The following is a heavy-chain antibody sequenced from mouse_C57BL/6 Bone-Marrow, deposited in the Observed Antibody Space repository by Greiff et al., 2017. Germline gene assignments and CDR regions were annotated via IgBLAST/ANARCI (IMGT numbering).Heavy chain of an antibody. CDR1: GYAFSSSW. CDR2: IYPGDGDT. J-gene: IGHJ4*01. V-gene: IGHV1-82*01. CDR3: AREQLRLQLDY. Sequence: VQGVESGPELVKPGASVKISCKASGYAFSSSWMNWVKQRPGKGLEWIGRIYPGDGDTNYNGKFKGKATLTADKSSSTAYMQLSSLTSEDSAVYFCAREQLRLQLDYWGQGTSVTVSS. D-gene: IGHD3-2*02.